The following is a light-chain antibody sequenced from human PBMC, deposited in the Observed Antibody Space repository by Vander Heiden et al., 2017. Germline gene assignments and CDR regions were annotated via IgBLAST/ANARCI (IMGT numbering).Light chain of an antibody. J-gene: IGLJ2*01. V-gene: IGLV2-14*01. CDR3: SSYTSSSNVV. Sequence: QSALTPPASVSGSPGQSITISCTGASSDVDGYNYVSWYQQHPGKAPKLMIYDGSNRPSGVSNRFAGSKSGNTASLTISGLQAEDEADYYCSSYTSSSNVVFGGGTKLTVL. CDR2: DGS. CDR1: SSDVDGYNY.